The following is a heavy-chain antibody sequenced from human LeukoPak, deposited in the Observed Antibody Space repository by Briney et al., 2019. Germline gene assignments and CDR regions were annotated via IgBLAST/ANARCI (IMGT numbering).Heavy chain of an antibody. CDR1: GGTFSSYA. J-gene: IGHJ3*02. D-gene: IGHD3-16*01. CDR2: IIPILGIA. V-gene: IGHV1-69*04. Sequence: SVKVSCKASGGTFSSYAISWVRQAPGQGLEWMGRIIPILGIANYAQKFQGRVTITADKSTSTAYMELSSLRSEDTAVYYCARTSWGMGDAFDIWGQGTVVTVSS. CDR3: ARTSWGMGDAFDI.